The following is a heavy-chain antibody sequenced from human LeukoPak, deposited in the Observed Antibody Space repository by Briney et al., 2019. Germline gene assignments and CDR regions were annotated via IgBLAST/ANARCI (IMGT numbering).Heavy chain of an antibody. Sequence: SETLSLTCAVYGGSFSGYYWSWIRQPPGKGLEWIGEINHSGSTNYNPSLKSRVTISVDTSRNQFSLKLSSVTAADTAVYYCARGPLSPPQHYYDSSGYGVDYWGQGTLVTVSS. CDR2: INHSGST. CDR1: GGSFSGYY. CDR3: ARGPLSPPQHYYDSSGYGVDY. V-gene: IGHV4-34*01. J-gene: IGHJ4*02. D-gene: IGHD3-22*01.